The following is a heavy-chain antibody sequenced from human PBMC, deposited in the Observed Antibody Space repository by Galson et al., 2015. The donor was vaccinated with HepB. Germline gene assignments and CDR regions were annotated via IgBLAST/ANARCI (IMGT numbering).Heavy chain of an antibody. CDR1: GDSVSSNSAA. Sequence: CAISGDSVSSNSAAWNWIRQSPPRGLEWLGRTYYRFKWYYDYAVSVKSRITINPGISKNQFSLQLDSVTPEDTAVYYCARNVYYDTSGYYYKPGWIDPWGQGTLVTVSS. CDR3: ARNVYYDTSGYYYKPGWIDP. CDR2: TYYRFKWYY. V-gene: IGHV6-1*01. J-gene: IGHJ5*02. D-gene: IGHD3-22*01.